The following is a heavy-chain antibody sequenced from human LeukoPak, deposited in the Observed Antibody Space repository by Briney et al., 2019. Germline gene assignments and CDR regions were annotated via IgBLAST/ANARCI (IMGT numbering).Heavy chain of an antibody. J-gene: IGHJ4*02. V-gene: IGHV5-51*01. CDR1: GYSFTTFW. CDR3: ARPSQLVLGGSIGLFDY. Sequence: GESLKISCQGSGYSFTTFWIVWVRQMPGKGLGWLGIISPGDSDTRYNPSFQGQVTISADKSINTAFLHWSSLKASDTAMYYCARPSQLVLGGSIGLFDYWGQGTLVTVSS. CDR2: ISPGDSDT. D-gene: IGHD3-22*01.